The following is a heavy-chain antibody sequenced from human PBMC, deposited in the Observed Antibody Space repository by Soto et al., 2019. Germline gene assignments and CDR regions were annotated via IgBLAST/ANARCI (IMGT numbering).Heavy chain of an antibody. CDR1: GFTFSKAW. V-gene: IGHV3-15*07. D-gene: IGHD3-10*01. CDR3: PPDRPMLRGVIITSYYYSGMVV. Sequence: GGSLRLSCAASGFTFSKAWMNWVRQGPGKGLEWVGRIKRKTDGGTTDYAAPVKGRFTISRDDSKNTLYLQMNSLKTKDTAVDYFPPDRPMLRGVIITSYYYSGMVVGGQGTTVTVSS. J-gene: IGHJ6*02. CDR2: IKRKTDGGTT.